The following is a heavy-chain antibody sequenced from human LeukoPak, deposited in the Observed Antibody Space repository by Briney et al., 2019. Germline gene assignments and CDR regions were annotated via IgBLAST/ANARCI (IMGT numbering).Heavy chain of an antibody. CDR1: GFTFSNAW. V-gene: IGHV3-15*01. CDR2: IKSKTDGETT. CDR3: TTRPYSSSSPDY. Sequence: GGSLRLSCAASGFTFSNAWMNWVRQAPGKGLEWVGRIKSKTDGETTDYTAPVKGRFTISRDYSKNTLYLQTNSLKSADTAMYYCTTRPYSSSSPDYWGQGTLVTVSS. J-gene: IGHJ4*02. D-gene: IGHD6-6*01.